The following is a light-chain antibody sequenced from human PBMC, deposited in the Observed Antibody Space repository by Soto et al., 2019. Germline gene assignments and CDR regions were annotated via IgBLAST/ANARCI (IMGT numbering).Light chain of an antibody. CDR2: DAS. CDR3: QHRSNWPSGIT. CDR1: QRVSSY. V-gene: IGKV3-11*01. Sequence: EIVLTQSPATLSLSPGETATLSCRASQRVSSYLAWYQQKPGQAPRLLIYDASNRANGIPARFSGSGSGTDFNLTISSLEPEDFAFSDCQHRSNWPSGITFGQGTRLEIK. J-gene: IGKJ5*01.